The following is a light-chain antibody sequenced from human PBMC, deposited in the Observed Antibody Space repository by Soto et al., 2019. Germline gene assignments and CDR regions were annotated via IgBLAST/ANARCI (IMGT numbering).Light chain of an antibody. CDR1: SGSVSTNYF. J-gene: IGLJ2*01. V-gene: IGLV8-61*01. CDR3: ALYMGRGIVI. Sequence: QAVVTQEPSFSVSPGGTVTLTCALNSGSVSTNYFPSWYQQTPGQAPRTLIYSTNIRSSGVPDRFSGSILGNKAALTITGAQADDDSDYFCALYMGRGIVIFGGGTKVTVL. CDR2: STN.